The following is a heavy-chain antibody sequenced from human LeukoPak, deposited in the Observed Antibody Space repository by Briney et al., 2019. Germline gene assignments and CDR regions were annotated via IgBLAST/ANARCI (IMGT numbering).Heavy chain of an antibody. CDR3: ARHDSSGYYYGVGYYYYGMDV. CDR2: ISYDGSNK. CDR1: GFTFSSYA. Sequence: SGGSLRLSCAASGFTFSSYAMHWVRQAPGKGLEWVAVISYDGSNKYYADSVKGRFTISRDNAKNSLYLQMNSLRAEDTAVYYCARHDSSGYYYGVGYYYYGMDVWGQGTTVTVSS. J-gene: IGHJ6*02. D-gene: IGHD3-22*01. V-gene: IGHV3-30-3*01.